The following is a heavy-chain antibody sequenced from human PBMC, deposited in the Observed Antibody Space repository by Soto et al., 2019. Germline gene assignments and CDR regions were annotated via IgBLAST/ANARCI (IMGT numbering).Heavy chain of an antibody. V-gene: IGHV3-23*01. CDR1: GFSFSNYG. D-gene: IGHD3-22*01. CDR3: AKLEVRFGNAMDV. J-gene: IGHJ6*02. CDR2: ISGSGGST. Sequence: GGSLRLSCAASGFSFSNYGMSWVRQAPGKGLEWVSGISGSGGSTDYADSVKGRFTISRDNSKNTLYLQINSLRAEDTAVYYCAKLEVRFGNAMDVWGQGTTVTVSS.